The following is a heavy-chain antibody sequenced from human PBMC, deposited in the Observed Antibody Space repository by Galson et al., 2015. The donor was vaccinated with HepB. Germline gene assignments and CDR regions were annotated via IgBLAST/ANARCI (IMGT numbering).Heavy chain of an antibody. CDR3: AKDRLAVSPIWYYYYGMDV. D-gene: IGHD6-25*01. Sequence: SLRLSCAASGFTFSSYGMHWVRQAPGKGLEWVAVISYDGSNKYYADSVKGRFTISRDNSKNTLYLQMNSLRAEDTAVYYCAKDRLAVSPIWYYYYGMDVWGQGTTVTVSS. CDR1: GFTFSSYG. V-gene: IGHV3-30*18. CDR2: ISYDGSNK. J-gene: IGHJ6*02.